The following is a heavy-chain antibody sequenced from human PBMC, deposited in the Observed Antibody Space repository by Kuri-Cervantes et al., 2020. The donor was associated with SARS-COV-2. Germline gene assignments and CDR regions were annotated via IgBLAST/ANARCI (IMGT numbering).Heavy chain of an antibody. D-gene: IGHD2-21*01. CDR2: IYYSGST. Sequence: SETLSLTCTVSGGSISSSSYYWGWIRQPPGKGLEWIGSIYYSGSTYYNPSLKSRVTISVDTSKNQFSLKLGSVTAADTAVYYCARHSGGGDDAFDIWGQGTMVTVSS. CDR1: GGSISSSSYY. CDR3: ARHSGGGDDAFDI. V-gene: IGHV4-39*01. J-gene: IGHJ3*02.